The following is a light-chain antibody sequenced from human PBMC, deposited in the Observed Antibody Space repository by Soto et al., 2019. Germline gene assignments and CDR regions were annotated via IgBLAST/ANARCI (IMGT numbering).Light chain of an antibody. CDR2: GAS. Sequence: EIVLTQSPGTLSLSPGDRATLSCRASQSVSSTYLAWYQQKDGQAPKLLVYGASTRATGTPDRFSGSGSGTYFTLTISRLEPEDFAVYYCQHYGRSLTWTFGQGTKVEIK. J-gene: IGKJ1*01. V-gene: IGKV3-20*01. CDR3: QHYGRSLTWT. CDR1: QSVSSTY.